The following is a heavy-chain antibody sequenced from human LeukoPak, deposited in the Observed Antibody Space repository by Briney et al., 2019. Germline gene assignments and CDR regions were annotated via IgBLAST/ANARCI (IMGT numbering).Heavy chain of an antibody. CDR1: GGTFSSYA. J-gene: IGHJ4*02. CDR3: ARDPPLSASTPFGY. Sequence: ASVKVSCKASGGTFSSYAISWVRQAPGQGLEWMGRIIPILGIANYAQKFQGRVTITADKSTSTAYMELSSVRSEDTAVYYCARDPPLSASTPFGYWGQGTLVSVSS. D-gene: IGHD2-2*01. V-gene: IGHV1-69*04. CDR2: IIPILGIA.